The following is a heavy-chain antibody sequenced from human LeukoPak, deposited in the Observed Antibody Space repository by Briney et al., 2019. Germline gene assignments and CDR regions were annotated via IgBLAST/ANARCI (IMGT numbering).Heavy chain of an antibody. D-gene: IGHD1-1*01. Sequence: PGGSLRLSCAASGFTFSDHYMDWVRQAPGKGLEWVGRTRNKANSYTTEYAASVKGRFTISRDDSKNSLYLQMNSLKTEDTAVYYCARESTRERPGCWGQGTLVTVSS. CDR3: ARESTRERPGC. J-gene: IGHJ4*02. V-gene: IGHV3-72*01. CDR1: GFTFSDHY. CDR2: TRNKANSYTT.